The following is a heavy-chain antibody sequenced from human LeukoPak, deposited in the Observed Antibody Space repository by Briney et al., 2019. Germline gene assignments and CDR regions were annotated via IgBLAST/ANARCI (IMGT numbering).Heavy chain of an antibody. CDR3: ARHSTYYYDSSGYYPDAFDI. V-gene: IGHV4-39*01. CDR2: IYYSGST. CDR1: GGSISSSSYY. D-gene: IGHD3-22*01. J-gene: IGHJ3*02. Sequence: SETLSLTCTVSGGSISSSSYYWGWIRQPPGKGLEWIGSIYYSGSTYYNPSLKSRVTISVDTSKNQFSLKLSSVTAADTAVYYCARHSTYYYDSSGYYPDAFDIWGQGTMVTVSS.